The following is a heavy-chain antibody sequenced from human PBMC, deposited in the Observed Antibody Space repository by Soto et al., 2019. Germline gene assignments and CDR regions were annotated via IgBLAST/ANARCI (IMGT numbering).Heavy chain of an antibody. CDR1: GGSINSSY. J-gene: IGHJ6*02. CDR2: IYYSGST. Sequence: SETLYLTCTVSGGSINSSYWSWIRQPPGKGLEWIGYIYYSGSTNYNPSLKSRVTISVDTSKNQFSLKLSSVTAADTAVYYCARDIMGTNYYYYGMDVWGQGTTVS. V-gene: IGHV4-59*01. D-gene: IGHD2-8*01. CDR3: ARDIMGTNYYYYGMDV.